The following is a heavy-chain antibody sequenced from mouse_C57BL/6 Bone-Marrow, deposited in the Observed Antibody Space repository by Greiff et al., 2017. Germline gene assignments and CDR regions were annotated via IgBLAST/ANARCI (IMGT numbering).Heavy chain of an antibody. Sequence: QVQLQQPGAELVMPGASVKLSCKASGYTFTSYWMHWVKQRPGQGLEWIGEIDPSDSYTNYNQKFKGKSTLTVDKSSSTPYMQLSSLTSEDSAVYYCARSPLYDCLDYWGQGTTLTVSS. V-gene: IGHV1-69*01. D-gene: IGHD2-3*01. CDR1: GYTFTSYW. CDR2: IDPSDSYT. CDR3: ARSPLYDCLDY. J-gene: IGHJ2*01.